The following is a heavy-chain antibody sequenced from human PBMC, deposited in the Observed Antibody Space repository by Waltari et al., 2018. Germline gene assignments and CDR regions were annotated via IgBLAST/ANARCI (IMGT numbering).Heavy chain of an antibody. J-gene: IGHJ2*01. Sequence: EVQLVESGGGLVQPGGSLRLSCAASGFTYSMYWMHWVRQAPGKGLVWVSRRNGDGSSTSYADSVKSRFTISKDNAKNTVYLQMNSLRAEDTAIYYCARGARRTTVTTGWWYFDLWGRGTLVTVSS. V-gene: IGHV3-74*01. CDR2: RNGDGSST. D-gene: IGHD4-17*01. CDR3: ARGARRTTVTTGWWYFDL. CDR1: GFTYSMYW.